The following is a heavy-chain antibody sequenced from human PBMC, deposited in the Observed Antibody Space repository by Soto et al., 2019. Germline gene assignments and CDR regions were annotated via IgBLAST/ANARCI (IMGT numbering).Heavy chain of an antibody. V-gene: IGHV3-30*03. J-gene: IGHJ6*02. CDR1: GFTLNSYG. D-gene: IGHD1-26*01. CDR3: ARTRSAWSDFHYYSLDV. Sequence: GGSLRLSCAASGFTLNSYGMHWVRQGPGNGLEWVAFISYDSTKTYYADSVKGRFTISRDNYNSALYVQMNSLTGEDTAVYYCARTRSAWSDFHYYSLDVWGQGTTVTVSS. CDR2: ISYDSTKT.